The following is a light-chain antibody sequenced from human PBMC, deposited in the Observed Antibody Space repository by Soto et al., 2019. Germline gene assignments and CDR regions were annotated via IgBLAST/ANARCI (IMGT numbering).Light chain of an antibody. CDR1: SSDAGGYNY. CDR2: EVS. Sequence: QPVLSQPASVSGSPGQSITISCTGTSSDAGGYNYVSWYQQHPGKAPKRMIYEVSNRPSGVSNRFSGSKSGNPASLTISALQAEDEADYYCSSYTSSSTLLYVFGTGTKVTVL. CDR3: SSYTSSSTLLYV. J-gene: IGLJ1*01. V-gene: IGLV2-14*01.